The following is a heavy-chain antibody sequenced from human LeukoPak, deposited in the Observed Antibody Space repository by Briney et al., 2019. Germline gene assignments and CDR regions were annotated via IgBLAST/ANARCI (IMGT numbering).Heavy chain of an antibody. D-gene: IGHD2-2*01. Sequence: GGSLRLSCAASRFTFSSYAMSWVRQAPGKGLEWVSVISGSGSNTYYADSVKGRFTISRDNSKNTLYLQMNSLRAEDTAVYYCAKSAATWDTYFDYWGQGTLVTVSS. CDR3: AKSAATWDTYFDY. J-gene: IGHJ4*02. V-gene: IGHV3-23*01. CDR1: RFTFSSYA. CDR2: ISGSGSNT.